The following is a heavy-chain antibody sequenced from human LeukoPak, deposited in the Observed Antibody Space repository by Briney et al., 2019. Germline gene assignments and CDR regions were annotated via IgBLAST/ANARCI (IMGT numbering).Heavy chain of an antibody. J-gene: IGHJ4*02. V-gene: IGHV1-69*05. CDR1: GGTFSSYA. CDR2: IIPIFGTA. D-gene: IGHD5-18*01. CDR3: ARAGSVDSYGSFDY. Sequence: ASVKVSCKASGGTFSSYAISWVRQAPGQGLEWMGRIIPIFGTANYAQKFQGRVTITTDVSTSTAYMELGSLRSEDTAVYYCARAGSVDSYGSFDYWGQGTLVTVSS.